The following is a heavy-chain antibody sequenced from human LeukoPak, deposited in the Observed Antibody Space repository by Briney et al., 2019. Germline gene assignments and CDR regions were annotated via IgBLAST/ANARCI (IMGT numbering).Heavy chain of an antibody. CDR1: GFTFSNAW. CDR3: TTVLYDYYYYYMDV. CDR2: IKSKTDGGTT. D-gene: IGHD3-16*01. J-gene: IGHJ6*03. V-gene: IGHV3-15*01. Sequence: NTGGSLRLSCAASGFTFSNAWMSWVRQAPGKGLEWVGRIKSKTDGGTTDYAAPVKGRFTISRDDSKNTLYLQMNSLETEDTAVYYCTTVLYDYYYYYMDVWGKGTTVTVSS.